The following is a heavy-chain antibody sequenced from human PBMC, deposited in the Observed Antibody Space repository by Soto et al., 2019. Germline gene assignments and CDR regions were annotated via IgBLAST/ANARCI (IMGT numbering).Heavy chain of an antibody. Sequence: PSETLSLTCTVSGGSISSYYWSWIRQPPGKGLEWIGYIYYSGSTNYNPSLKGRFTISRDNAKNSLYLQMNSLRAEDTAVYYCARRYYDSSGYPDAFDIWGQGTMVTVSS. J-gene: IGHJ3*02. D-gene: IGHD3-22*01. CDR3: ARRYYDSSGYPDAFDI. V-gene: IGHV4-59*12. CDR1: GGSISSYY. CDR2: IYYSGST.